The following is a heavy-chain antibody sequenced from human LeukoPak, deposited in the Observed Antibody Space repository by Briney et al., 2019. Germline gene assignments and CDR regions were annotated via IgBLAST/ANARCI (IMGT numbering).Heavy chain of an antibody. J-gene: IGHJ4*02. Sequence: SETLSLTCTVSGGSISSYYWSWIRQPPGKGLEWIGYIYYSGSTNYNPSLKSRVTISVDTSKNQFSLKLSSVTAADTAVYYCARHHYYDSSGLIDYWGQGTLVTVSS. CDR3: ARHHYYDSSGLIDY. CDR2: IYYSGST. V-gene: IGHV4-59*01. D-gene: IGHD3-22*01. CDR1: GGSISSYY.